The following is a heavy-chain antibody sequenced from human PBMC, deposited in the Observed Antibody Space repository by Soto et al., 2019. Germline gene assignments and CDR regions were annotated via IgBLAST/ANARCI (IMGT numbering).Heavy chain of an antibody. V-gene: IGHV1-69*06. J-gene: IGHJ4*02. CDR1: GGTFSSYA. D-gene: IGHD3-22*01. CDR3: ARLPYYYDSSGYYFDY. CDR2: IIPIFGTA. Sequence: SVKVSSKASGGTFSSYAISWVRQAPGQGLEWMGGIIPIFGTANYAQKFQGRVTITADKSTSTAYMELSSLRSEDTAVYYCARLPYYYDSSGYYFDYWGQGTLVTVSS.